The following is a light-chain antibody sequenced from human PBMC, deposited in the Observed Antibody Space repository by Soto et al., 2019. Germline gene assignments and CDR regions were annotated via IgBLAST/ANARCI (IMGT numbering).Light chain of an antibody. J-gene: IGKJ2*01. CDR2: KTS. V-gene: IGKV1-5*03. CDR3: QEYKTGPGYN. Sequence: DIQMTQSPSTLSASVGDRVTITCRASQSFGRWLAWYQQKPGKAPERLIYKTSTLERGVPSRFSGCGSGTEFTLTISSLQPDDFATYYCQEYKTGPGYNFGQGTRLEIK. CDR1: QSFGRW.